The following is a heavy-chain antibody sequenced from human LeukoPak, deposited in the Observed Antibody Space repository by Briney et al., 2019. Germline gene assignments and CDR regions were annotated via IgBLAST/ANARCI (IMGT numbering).Heavy chain of an antibody. CDR1: GFTFSSYA. D-gene: IGHD1-26*01. J-gene: IGHJ4*02. Sequence: PGGSLRLSCAASGFTFSSYAMSWVRQAPGKGLEWVSAISGSGGSTYYADSVKGRFTISRDNSKNTLYLQMNSLRAEDTAVYYCAKDPHRIVGATTVDYWGQGTLATVSS. CDR3: AKDPHRIVGATTVDY. V-gene: IGHV3-23*01. CDR2: ISGSGGST.